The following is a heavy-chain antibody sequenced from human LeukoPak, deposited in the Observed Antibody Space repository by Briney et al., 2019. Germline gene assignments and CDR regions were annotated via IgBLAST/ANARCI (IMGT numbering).Heavy chain of an antibody. J-gene: IGHJ6*03. D-gene: IGHD6-13*01. CDR2: SNSDGSST. V-gene: IGHV3-74*01. CDR1: GFTFNRHW. CDR3: AKDGYSSSWYERVNYYYYYYMDV. Sequence: GGSLRLSCAASGFTFNRHWMHWVRQAPGKGLVWVSRSNSDGSSTVYADSVKGRFTISRDNSKNTLYLQMNSLRAEDTAVYYCAKDGYSSSWYERVNYYYYYYMDVWGKGTTVTISS.